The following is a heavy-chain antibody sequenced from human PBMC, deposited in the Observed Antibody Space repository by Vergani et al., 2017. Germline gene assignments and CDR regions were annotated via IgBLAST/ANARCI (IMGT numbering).Heavy chain of an antibody. CDR3: AKDLDPWLYCSSTSCYPWFDP. CDR2: ISYDGSNK. J-gene: IGHJ5*02. Sequence: QVQLVASGGGVVQLGRSLRLSCADSGFTFSSYGMHWVRQAPGKGLEWVAVISYDGSNKYYADSVKGRFTISRDNSKNTLYLQMNSLSAEDTAVYYCAKDLDPWLYCSSTSCYPWFDPWGQGTLVTVSS. V-gene: IGHV3-30*18. CDR1: GFTFSSYG. D-gene: IGHD2-2*01.